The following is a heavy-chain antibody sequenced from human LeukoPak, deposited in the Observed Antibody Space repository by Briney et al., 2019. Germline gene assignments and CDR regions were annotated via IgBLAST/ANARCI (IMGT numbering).Heavy chain of an antibody. V-gene: IGHV1-18*01. CDR3: ARAPFLDLWSGYSFDY. CDR2: ISAYNGNT. CDR1: GYTFTSYG. Sequence: ASVKVSCKASGYTFTSYGISWVRQAPGQGLEWMGWISAYNGNTNYAQKFQGRVTMTSDTSMSIVYMELSSLRSDDTAVYYCARAPFLDLWSGYSFDYWGQGTLVTVSS. D-gene: IGHD3-3*01. J-gene: IGHJ4*02.